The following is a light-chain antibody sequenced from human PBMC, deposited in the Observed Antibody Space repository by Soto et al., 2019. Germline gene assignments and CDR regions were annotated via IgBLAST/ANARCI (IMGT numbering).Light chain of an antibody. CDR3: QQYRHWPLT. CDR1: QRSSTN. Sequence: EIVRTQSPATLSVSPGERVTLACWASQRSSTNLASYKHTPGHAPRLLISDASTGATGLSSRFSGSGSGTDFTLTIDRLQSEDIAVYYCQQYRHWPLTFGGGAKVEIK. V-gene: IGKV3-15*01. J-gene: IGKJ4*01. CDR2: DAS.